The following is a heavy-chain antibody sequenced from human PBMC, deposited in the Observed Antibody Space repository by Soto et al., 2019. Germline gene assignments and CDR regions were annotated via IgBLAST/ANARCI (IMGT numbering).Heavy chain of an antibody. J-gene: IGHJ4*02. V-gene: IGHV3-33*01. CDR1: GFTFSSYG. D-gene: IGHD5-18*01. CDR2: IWYDGSNK. CDR3: ARDYDTAMVNWIDY. Sequence: GGSLRLPCAASGFTFSSYGMHWVRQAPGKGLEWVAVIWYDGSNKYYADSVKGRFTISRDNSKNTLYLQMNSLRAEDTAVYYCARDYDTAMVNWIDYWGQGTLVTVSS.